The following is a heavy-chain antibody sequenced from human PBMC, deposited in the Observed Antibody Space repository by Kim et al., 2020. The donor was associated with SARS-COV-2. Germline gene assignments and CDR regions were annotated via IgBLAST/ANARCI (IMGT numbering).Heavy chain of an antibody. V-gene: IGHV3-64*04. J-gene: IGHJ6*02. CDR3: ASGSYYYYYGMDV. Sequence: YTNTLKGSFTTSRDHSKNALYLQMNRLRAEDTAVYYCASGSYYYYYGMDVWGQGTTVTVSS.